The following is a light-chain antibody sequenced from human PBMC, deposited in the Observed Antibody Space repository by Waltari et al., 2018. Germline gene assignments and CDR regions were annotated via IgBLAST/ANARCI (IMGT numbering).Light chain of an antibody. CDR2: VNSDGSP. J-gene: IGLJ3*02. CDR1: SGHTSNI. V-gene: IGLV4-69*01. Sequence: QLVLTQSPSASASLGASVKLTCTLSSGHTSNIVAWLQQQPEKGPRYLMKVNSDGSPSKGDEIPDRFSGSSAGAERYLTIPSLQSEDEADYYCQTGGHGTWVFGGGTKLTVL. CDR3: QTGGHGTWV.